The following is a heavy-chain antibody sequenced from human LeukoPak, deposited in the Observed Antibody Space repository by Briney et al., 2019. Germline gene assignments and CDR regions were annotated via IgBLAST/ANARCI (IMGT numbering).Heavy chain of an antibody. CDR1: GGSISSGGYY. CDR2: IYHSGST. J-gene: IGHJ4*02. CDR3: ARSPVGVRNFDY. D-gene: IGHD3-10*01. Sequence: SETLSLTCTVSGGSISSGGYYWSWIRQPPGKGLEWIGYIYHSGSTYYNPSLKSRVTISVDRSKNQFSLKLSSVTAADTAVYYCARSPVGVRNFDYWGQGTLVTVSS. V-gene: IGHV4-30-2*01.